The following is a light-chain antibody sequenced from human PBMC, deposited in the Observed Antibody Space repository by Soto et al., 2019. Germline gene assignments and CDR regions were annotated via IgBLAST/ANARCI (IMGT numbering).Light chain of an antibody. J-gene: IGKJ2*01. CDR3: QQYNSYPYT. Sequence: DIQLTQSPSFLSASVGDRVTITCRASQDITNYLAWYQQKPGKAPKLLIYAASTLRSGVPSRFSGSGSGTEFTLTISSLQPEDFATYYCQQYNSYPYTIGQGTKLEIK. V-gene: IGKV1-9*01. CDR2: AAS. CDR1: QDITNY.